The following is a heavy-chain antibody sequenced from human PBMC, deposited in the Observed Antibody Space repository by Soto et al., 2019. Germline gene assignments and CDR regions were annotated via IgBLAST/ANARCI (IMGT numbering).Heavy chain of an antibody. Sequence: SETLSLTCTVSGGSISSSSYYWGWIRQPPGKGLEWIGSIYYSGSTYYNPSLKSRVTISVDTSKNQFSLKLSSVTAADTAVYYCARLVKGGQLVPYYYYYMDVWGKGTTVTVSS. J-gene: IGHJ6*03. CDR3: ARLVKGGQLVPYYYYYMDV. CDR2: IYYSGST. CDR1: GGSISSSSYY. D-gene: IGHD6-13*01. V-gene: IGHV4-39*01.